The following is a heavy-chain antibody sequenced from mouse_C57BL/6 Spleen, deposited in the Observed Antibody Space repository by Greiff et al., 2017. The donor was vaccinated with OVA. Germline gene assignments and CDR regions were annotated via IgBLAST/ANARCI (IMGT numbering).Heavy chain of an antibody. V-gene: IGHV8-8*01. CDR2: IWWDDDK. Sequence: QVTLKVSGPGILQPSQTLSLTCSFSGFSLSTFGMGVGWIRQPSGKGLEWLAHIWWDDDKYYNPALKSRLTVSKDTSKNQVFLKIANVDTADTATYYCARMADYYGSSKFAYWGQGTLVTVSA. CDR1: GFSLSTFGMG. CDR3: ARMADYYGSSKFAY. J-gene: IGHJ3*01. D-gene: IGHD1-1*01.